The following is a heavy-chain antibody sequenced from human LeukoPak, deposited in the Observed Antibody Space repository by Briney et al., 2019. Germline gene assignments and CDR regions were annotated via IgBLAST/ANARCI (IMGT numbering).Heavy chain of an antibody. CDR3: ARSGGSGWDEGFDY. J-gene: IGHJ4*02. CDR2: IYLGDSDT. V-gene: IGHV5-51*01. CDR1: GYSFSTYW. Sequence: GESLKISCKGSGYSFSTYWIAWVRQMPGKGLEWMGIIYLGDSDTRYSPSFQGQVTISADRSISTAYLQWSSLKASDTATYYCARSGGSGWDEGFDYWGQGTLVTVSS. D-gene: IGHD6-19*01.